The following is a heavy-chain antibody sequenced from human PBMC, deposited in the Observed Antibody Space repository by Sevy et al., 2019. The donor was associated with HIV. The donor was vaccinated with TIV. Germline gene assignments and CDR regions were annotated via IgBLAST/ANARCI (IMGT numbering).Heavy chain of an antibody. CDR1: GGSIRSYY. V-gene: IGHV4-59*01. CDR2: IYYSGST. J-gene: IGHJ2*01. Sequence: SETLSLTCTVSGGSIRSYYWSWIRQPPGKGLEWIGYIYYSGSTNNNPSLKSRVTISVDTSKNQFSLKLSSVTAADTAVYYCARGGGWYGTWNFDLWGRGTLVTVSS. CDR3: ARGGGWYGTWNFDL. D-gene: IGHD6-19*01.